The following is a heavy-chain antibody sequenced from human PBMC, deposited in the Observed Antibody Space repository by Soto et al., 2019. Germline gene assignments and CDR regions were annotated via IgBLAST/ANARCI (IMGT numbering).Heavy chain of an antibody. CDR2: IGYDGSNK. Sequence: GGSLRLSCAASGFTFSSYGMHWVRQAPGKGLEWVAVIGYDGSNKYCADSLKGRFTISRDNSKNTLYLQMNSLRAEDTAVFYCARDTYTLGWFDPLGQGTLVTVFS. V-gene: IGHV3-33*01. D-gene: IGHD3-16*01. CDR1: GFTFSSYG. CDR3: ARDTYTLGWFDP. J-gene: IGHJ5*02.